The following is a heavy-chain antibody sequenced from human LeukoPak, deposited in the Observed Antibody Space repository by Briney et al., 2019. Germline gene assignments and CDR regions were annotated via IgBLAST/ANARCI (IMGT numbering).Heavy chain of an antibody. J-gene: IGHJ6*02. Sequence: GGSLRLSCAASGFTFSSNWMHWVRQAPGKGLVWVSGINSDGSSTTYADSVKGRFTISRDNAKNTLYLQMNNLRAEDTAVYYCARGRYYGMDVWGQGTTVTVSS. CDR3: ARGRYYGMDV. V-gene: IGHV3-74*03. CDR1: GFTFSSNW. CDR2: INSDGSST.